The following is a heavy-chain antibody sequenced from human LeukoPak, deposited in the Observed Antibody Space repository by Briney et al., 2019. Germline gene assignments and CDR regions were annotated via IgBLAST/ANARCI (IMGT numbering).Heavy chain of an antibody. Sequence: SQTLSLTCTVSGGSISSGSYYRSWMRQPAGKGLECIGHMYTSGSTNYNPSLKSRVTISVDTSKNQFSLKLSSVTAADTAVYYCARVAYYYDSSGYDPWGQGTLVTVSS. CDR2: MYTSGST. V-gene: IGHV4-61*09. CDR3: ARVAYYYDSSGYDP. CDR1: GGSISSGSYY. J-gene: IGHJ5*02. D-gene: IGHD3-22*01.